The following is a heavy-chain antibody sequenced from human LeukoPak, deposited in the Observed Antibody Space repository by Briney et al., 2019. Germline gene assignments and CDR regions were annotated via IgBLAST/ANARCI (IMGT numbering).Heavy chain of an antibody. CDR1: GFTFSSYS. V-gene: IGHV3-48*02. Sequence: AGGSLRLSCAASGFTFSSYSMNWVRQAPGKGLEWVSHITASGTAMFYADSVEGRFTISRDNVENSLYLQMNSLRDEDTAVYYCARVAAGYSVNYFDYWGQGTLVTVSP. J-gene: IGHJ4*02. CDR2: ITASGTAM. D-gene: IGHD4-23*01. CDR3: ARVAAGYSVNYFDY.